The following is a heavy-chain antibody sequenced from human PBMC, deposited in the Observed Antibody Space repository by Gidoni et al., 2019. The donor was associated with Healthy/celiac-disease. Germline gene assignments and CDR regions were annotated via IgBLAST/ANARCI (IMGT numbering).Heavy chain of an antibody. V-gene: IGHV3-23*01. D-gene: IGHD6-19*01. CDR1: GFTFIRYA. CDR3: ATLGVPGIAVAGTPFDY. CDR2: ISGSGGST. J-gene: IGHJ4*02. Sequence: EVQLLESGGGLVQPGGSLRLSCAASGFTFIRYAMSWVRQAPGKGLEWVSAISGSGGSTYYADSVKGRFTISRDNSKNTLYLQMNSLRAEDTAVYYCATLGVPGIAVAGTPFDYWGQGTLVTVSS.